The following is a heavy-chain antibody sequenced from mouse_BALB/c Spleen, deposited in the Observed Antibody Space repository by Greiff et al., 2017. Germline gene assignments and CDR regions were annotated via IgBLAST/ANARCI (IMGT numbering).Heavy chain of an antibody. CDR3: ARAESSRYFDV. V-gene: IGHV5-4*02. CDR2: ISDGGSYT. Sequence: EVQLVESGGGLVQPGGSLKLSCAASGFTFSDYYMYWVRQTPEKRLEWVATISDGGSYTYYPDSVKGRFTISRDNAKNNLYLQMSSLKSEDTAMYYCARAESSRYFDVWGAGTTVTVSS. CDR1: GFTFSDYY. J-gene: IGHJ1*01.